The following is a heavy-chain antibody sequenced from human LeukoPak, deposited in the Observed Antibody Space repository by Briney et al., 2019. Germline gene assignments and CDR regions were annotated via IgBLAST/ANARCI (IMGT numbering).Heavy chain of an antibody. D-gene: IGHD3-22*01. V-gene: IGHV3-33*01. CDR2: IWYDGSNK. Sequence: PGGFLRLSCAASGFTFSSYGMHWVRQAPGKGLEWVAVIWYDGSNKYYADSVKGRFTISRDNSKNTLYLQMNSLRAEDTAVYYCARDHSSGYYLLSLWGQGTLVTVSS. CDR1: GFTFSSYG. J-gene: IGHJ4*02. CDR3: ARDHSSGYYLLSL.